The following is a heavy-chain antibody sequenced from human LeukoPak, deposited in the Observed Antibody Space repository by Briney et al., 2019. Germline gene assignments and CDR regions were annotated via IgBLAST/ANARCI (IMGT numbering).Heavy chain of an antibody. V-gene: IGHV4-59*08. CDR1: GGSISSYY. CDR3: AKLYGSGSYYNNWYYFDY. Sequence: SETLSLTCTVSGGSISSYYWSWIRQTPGKGLEWIGYIYYSGSTNYNPSLKSRVTISVDTSKNQFSLKLSSVTAADTAVYYCAKLYGSGSYYNNWYYFDYWGQGTLVTVSS. J-gene: IGHJ4*02. CDR2: IYYSGST. D-gene: IGHD3-10*01.